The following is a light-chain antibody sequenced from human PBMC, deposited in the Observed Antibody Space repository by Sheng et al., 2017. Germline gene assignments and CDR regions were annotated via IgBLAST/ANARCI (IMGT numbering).Light chain of an antibody. V-gene: IGKV3-11*01. CDR3: QQYNNWPPLT. Sequence: EIVLTQSPATLSLSPGERATLSCRASQSVSNFLAWYQQKPSQAPRLLIYDASNRATGIPARFRGSWSGTEFTLTISSLQSEDFAVYYCQQYNNWPPLTFGGGTKVEIK. CDR2: DAS. CDR1: QSVSNF. J-gene: IGKJ4*01.